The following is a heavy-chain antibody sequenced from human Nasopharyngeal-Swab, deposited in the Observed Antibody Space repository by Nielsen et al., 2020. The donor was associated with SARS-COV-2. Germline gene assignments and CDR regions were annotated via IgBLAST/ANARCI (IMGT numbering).Heavy chain of an antibody. CDR1: GITFNNYA. J-gene: IGHJ4*02. V-gene: IGHV3-23*01. CDR3: ANQGGPYGSGSYSHDY. Sequence: GGSLRLSCAASGITFNNYAMSWVRQGPGKGLEWVSALSAPGNPYYADSVKGRFTISRDNSKNTLYLQMNSLRAEDTAVYYCANQGGPYGSGSYSHDYWGQGTLVTVSS. CDR2: LSAPGNP. D-gene: IGHD3-10*01.